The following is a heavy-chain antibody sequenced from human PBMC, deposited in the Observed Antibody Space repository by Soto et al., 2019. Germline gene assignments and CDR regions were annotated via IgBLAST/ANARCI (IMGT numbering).Heavy chain of an antibody. J-gene: IGHJ6*02. CDR3: ARDQRCSSTSCYGDYYYYYGMDV. D-gene: IGHD2-2*01. CDR1: GYTFTNYG. Sequence: ASVKVSCKASGYTFTNYGITWVRQAPGQGLEWMGWIGAYNGNTHYTERLQGRVTMTTDTSTSTAYMELSSLRSEDTAVYYCARDQRCSSTSCYGDYYYYYGMDVWGQGTTVTVSS. V-gene: IGHV1-18*01. CDR2: IGAYNGNT.